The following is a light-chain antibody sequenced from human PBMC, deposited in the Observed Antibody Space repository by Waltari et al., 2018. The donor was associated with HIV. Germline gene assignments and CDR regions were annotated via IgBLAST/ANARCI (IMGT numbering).Light chain of an antibody. V-gene: IGLV1-51*01. Sequence: QPVLTQPPSVSATPGQKVTISCSGTRTTIPNNGVSWYQLLPGSAPKLLIYDNHKRPSGIPDRFSGSKSGTSATLAITGLLTGDEADYYCGTWDNSLGAGVFGGGTTVTVL. CDR2: DNH. CDR3: GTWDNSLGAGV. CDR1: RTTIPNNG. J-gene: IGLJ2*01.